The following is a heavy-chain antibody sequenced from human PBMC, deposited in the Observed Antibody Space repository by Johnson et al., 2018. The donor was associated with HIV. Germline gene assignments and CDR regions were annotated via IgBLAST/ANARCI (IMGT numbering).Heavy chain of an antibody. Sequence: VQLVESGGGLVQPGGSLRLSCAASGFTFSDYWMSWVRQAPGKGLEWVANIKQDGSEKYYVDSVKGRFTISRDNAKNSLNLQMNSLRAEDTALYYCAIAVGATLMGAFDIWGQGTMVTVSS. D-gene: IGHD1-26*01. CDR2: IKQDGSEK. CDR3: AIAVGATLMGAFDI. J-gene: IGHJ3*02. V-gene: IGHV3-7*05. CDR1: GFTFSDYW.